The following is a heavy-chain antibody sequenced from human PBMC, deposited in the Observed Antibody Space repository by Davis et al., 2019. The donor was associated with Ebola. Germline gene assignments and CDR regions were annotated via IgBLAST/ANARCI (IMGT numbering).Heavy chain of an antibody. CDR2: IIPILGIA. Sequence: SVKVSCKASGGTFSSYTISWVRQAPGQGLEWMGRIIPILGIANYAQKFQGRVTITADKSTSTAYMELSSLRSEDTAVYYCAREMTTVVTLYYFDYWGQGTLVTVSS. CDR1: GGTFSSYT. CDR3: AREMTTVVTLYYFDY. V-gene: IGHV1-69*04. J-gene: IGHJ4*02. D-gene: IGHD4-23*01.